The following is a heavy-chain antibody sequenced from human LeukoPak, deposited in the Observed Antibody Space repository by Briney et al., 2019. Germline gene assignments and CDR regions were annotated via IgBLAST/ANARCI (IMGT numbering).Heavy chain of an antibody. J-gene: IGHJ5*02. CDR2: IYYSGST. D-gene: IGHD6-13*01. CDR3: ARDPTAAGKGAWFDP. V-gene: IGHV4-39*02. Sequence: SETLSLTCIVSGGPLNSPNYYWGWIRQPPGKGLEWIGTIYYSGSTYYNPSLKSRVTISVDTSKNQFSLKLSSVAAADTAVYYCARDPTAAGKGAWFDPWGQGTLVTVSS. CDR1: GGPLNSPNYY.